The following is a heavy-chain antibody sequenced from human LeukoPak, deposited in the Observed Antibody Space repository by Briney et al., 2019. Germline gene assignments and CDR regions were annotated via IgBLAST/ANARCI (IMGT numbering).Heavy chain of an antibody. CDR2: IYYSGST. V-gene: IGHV4-59*01. D-gene: IGHD2-2*01. CDR3: ASHYCSSTSFPRLDAFDI. Sequence: SETLSLTCTVSGGSISSYYWSWIRRPPGKGLEWIGYIYYSGSTNYNPSLKSRVTISVDTSKNQFSLKLSSVTAADTAVYYCASHYCSSTSFPRLDAFDIWGQGTMVTVSS. CDR1: GGSISSYY. J-gene: IGHJ3*02.